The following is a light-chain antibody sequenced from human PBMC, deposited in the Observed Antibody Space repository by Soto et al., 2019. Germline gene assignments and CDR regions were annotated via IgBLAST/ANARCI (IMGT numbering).Light chain of an antibody. Sequence: DIHMTQSPSSLSASIRDRVSMTCRASQNITTCLHWYQQRPGRSPNLLIYAASDLQSGVPSRFSVSGSGSDFTLSIDSLQPEDFAHYYCQQSYTAPCTFGQGTKVESK. CDR3: QQSYTAPCT. J-gene: IGKJ1*01. CDR1: QNITTC. CDR2: AAS. V-gene: IGKV1-39*01.